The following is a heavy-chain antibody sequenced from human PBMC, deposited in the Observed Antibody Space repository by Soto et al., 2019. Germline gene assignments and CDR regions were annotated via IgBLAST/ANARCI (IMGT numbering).Heavy chain of an antibody. J-gene: IGHJ6*02. CDR3: AKDGRARQQLNYYCGMDD. CDR2: ISGSGGST. V-gene: IGHV3-23*01. Sequence: EVQLLETGGGLVQPGGSLRLSCAASGFTFSSYAMTWVRQAPGKGLEWVSSISGSGGSTYYADSVKGRFTISRDNSKNTLYLQMNGLGADDTAVYSCAKDGRARQQLNYYCGMDDWGQGTTVTVSS. D-gene: IGHD6-13*01. CDR1: GFTFSSYA.